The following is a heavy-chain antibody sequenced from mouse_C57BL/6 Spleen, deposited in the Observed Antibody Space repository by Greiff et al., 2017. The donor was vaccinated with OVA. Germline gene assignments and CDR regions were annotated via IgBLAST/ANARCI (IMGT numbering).Heavy chain of an antibody. J-gene: IGHJ2*01. Sequence: QVQLQQPGAELVKPGASVKLSCKASGYTFTSYWMHWVKQRPGQGLEWIGMIHPNSGSTNYNEKFKSKATLTVDKSPSTAYMQLSSLTSEDSAVYYCARRQLRSFDYWGQGTTLTVSS. CDR2: IHPNSGST. CDR1: GYTFTSYW. V-gene: IGHV1-64*01. CDR3: ARRQLRSFDY. D-gene: IGHD3-2*02.